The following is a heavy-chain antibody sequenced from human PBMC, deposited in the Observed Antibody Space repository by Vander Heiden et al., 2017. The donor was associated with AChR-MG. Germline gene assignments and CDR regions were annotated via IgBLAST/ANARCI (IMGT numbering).Heavy chain of an antibody. CDR2: SYRSGST. CDR1: GGLISSGCYP. J-gene: IGHJ4*02. CDR3: ARGVGSPYFDY. Sequence: QLQLQESGSGLVTPSQTLSLTCAVSGGLISSGCYPWSETLQPPGKGLVLIGDSYRSGSTYYNPSLKSRVTISVDRSKNQFSLKLSSVTAADTAVYYCARGVGSPYFDYWGQGTLVTVSS. D-gene: IGHD1-26*01. V-gene: IGHV4-30-2*01.